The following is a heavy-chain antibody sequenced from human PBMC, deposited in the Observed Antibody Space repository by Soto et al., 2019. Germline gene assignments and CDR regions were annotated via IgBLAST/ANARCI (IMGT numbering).Heavy chain of an antibody. D-gene: IGHD4-17*01. CDR2: INHSGST. CDR3: ASSGRSGDPQFDY. CDR1: GGSFSGYY. V-gene: IGHV4-34*01. Sequence: SETLSLTCAVYGGSFSGYYWSWIRQPPGKGLEWIGEINHSGSTNYNPSLKSRVTISVDTSKNQFSLKLSSVTAADTAVYYCASSGRSGDPQFDYWGQGTLVTVSS. J-gene: IGHJ4*02.